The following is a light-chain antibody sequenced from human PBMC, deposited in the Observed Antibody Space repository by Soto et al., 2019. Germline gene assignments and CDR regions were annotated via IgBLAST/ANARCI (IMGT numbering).Light chain of an antibody. V-gene: IGLV2-14*01. Sequence: QSALTQPASVSGSPGQSITISCTGTSSDVGGYNYVSWYQHHPGKAPKLMIFEISNRPSGVSNRFSGSKSGNTASLTISGLQAEDEADYYCSSSTSSSTLGVLFGGGTQLTVL. J-gene: IGLJ2*01. CDR3: SSSTSSSTLGVL. CDR2: EIS. CDR1: SSDVGGYNY.